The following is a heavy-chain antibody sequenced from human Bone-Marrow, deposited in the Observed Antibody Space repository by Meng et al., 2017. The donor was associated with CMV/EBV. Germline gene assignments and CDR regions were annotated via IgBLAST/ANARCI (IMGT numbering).Heavy chain of an antibody. Sequence: ASVKVSCKASGYTFSGNYVHWLRQAPAQGLEWMGWMNPNSGNTGYAQKFQGRVTMTRNTSISTAYMELSSLRSEDTAVYYCARVPAYYYGSGIQTLFDYWGQGTLVTVSS. V-gene: IGHV1-8*02. CDR3: ARVPAYYYGSGIQTLFDY. CDR2: MNPNSGNT. J-gene: IGHJ4*02. D-gene: IGHD3-10*01. CDR1: GYTFSGNY.